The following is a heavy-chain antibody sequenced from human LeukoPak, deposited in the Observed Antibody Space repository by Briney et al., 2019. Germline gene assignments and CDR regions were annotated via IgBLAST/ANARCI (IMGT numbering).Heavy chain of an antibody. CDR3: ARLKSHYYDSSGYYS. V-gene: IGHV5-51*01. J-gene: IGHJ4*02. CDR1: GYSFTSYW. Sequence: GESLKISCKGSGYSFTSYWIGWVRQMPGKGLEWMGIIYPGDSDTRYSPSFQGQVTISADKSISTAYLQWSSLKASDTAMYYCARLKSHYYDSSGYYSWGQGTLATVSS. D-gene: IGHD3-22*01. CDR2: IYPGDSDT.